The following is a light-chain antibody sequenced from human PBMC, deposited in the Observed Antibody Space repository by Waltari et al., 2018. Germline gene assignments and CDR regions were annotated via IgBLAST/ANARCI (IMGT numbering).Light chain of an antibody. J-gene: IGKJ1*01. V-gene: IGKV1-39*01. Sequence: DIQVTQSPSSLSAAVGDRVSITCRASQSIGNYLNWYQQKLGKAPKLLIYSASSLQSGVPSRFSGSGSGTDFTLTITSLQPEDFAIYYCQETYSSPPSTFGQGTKVESK. CDR1: QSIGNY. CDR3: QETYSSPPST. CDR2: SAS.